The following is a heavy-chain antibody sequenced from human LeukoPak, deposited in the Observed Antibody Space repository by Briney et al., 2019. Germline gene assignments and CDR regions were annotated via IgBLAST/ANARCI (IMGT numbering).Heavy chain of an antibody. J-gene: IGHJ5*02. CDR3: ARQPSSSWYGNWFDP. D-gene: IGHD6-13*01. Sequence: ASVKVSCKASGYTFTSYNINWVRQATGQGLEWMGRIIPILGIANYAQKFQVRVTITADKSTSTAYMELSSLRSEDTAVYYCARQPSSSWYGNWFDPWGQGTLVTVSS. CDR1: GYTFTSYN. V-gene: IGHV1-69*02. CDR2: IIPILGIA.